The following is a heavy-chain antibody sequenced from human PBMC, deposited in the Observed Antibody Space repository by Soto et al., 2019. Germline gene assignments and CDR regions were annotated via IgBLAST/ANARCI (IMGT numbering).Heavy chain of an antibody. J-gene: IGHJ6*02. V-gene: IGHV3-30*18. CDR3: AKDGPLGYCSGGSCSHYYYYGMDV. Sequence: SGGSLRLSCAASGFTFSSYGMHWVRQAPGKGLEWVAVISYDGSNKYYADSVKGRFTISRDNSKNTLYLQMNSLRAEDTAVYYCAKDGPLGYCSGGSCSHYYYYGMDVWGQGTTVTVSS. CDR1: GFTFSSYG. D-gene: IGHD2-15*01. CDR2: ISYDGSNK.